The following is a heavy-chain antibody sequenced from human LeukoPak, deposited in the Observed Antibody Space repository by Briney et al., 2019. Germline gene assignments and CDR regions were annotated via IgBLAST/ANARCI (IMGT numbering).Heavy chain of an antibody. Sequence: GESLQISCKGSGYSFTSYWIGWVRQMPGKGREWMGMIYPGDSDTRYSPSFQGQVTISADKSISTAYLQWSSLKASDTAMYYCARQEAGDYFDYWGQGTLVTVSS. J-gene: IGHJ4*02. CDR2: IYPGDSDT. V-gene: IGHV5-51*01. D-gene: IGHD6-19*01. CDR3: ARQEAGDYFDY. CDR1: GYSFTSYW.